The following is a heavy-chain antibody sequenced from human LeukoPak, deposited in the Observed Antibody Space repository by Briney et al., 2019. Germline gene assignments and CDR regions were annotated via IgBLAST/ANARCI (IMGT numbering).Heavy chain of an antibody. D-gene: IGHD5-18*01. CDR2: IYYSGST. V-gene: IGHV4-39*07. Sequence: PSETLSLTCTVSGGSISSSSYYWGWVRQPPGKGLEWIGTIYYSGSTYYNPSLQSRVTISVDTSKNQFSLKLSSVTAADTAVYYCARRGGYSYGYPHYYYYYYMDVWGKGTTVTVSS. CDR3: ARRGGYSYGYPHYYYYYYMDV. CDR1: GGSISSSSYY. J-gene: IGHJ6*03.